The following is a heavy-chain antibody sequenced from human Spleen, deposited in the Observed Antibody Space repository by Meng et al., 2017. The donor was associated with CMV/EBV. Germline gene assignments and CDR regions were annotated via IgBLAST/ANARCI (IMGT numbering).Heavy chain of an antibody. D-gene: IGHD2-2*01. J-gene: IGHJ1*01. V-gene: IGHV1-2*02. Sequence: ASVKVSCKASGYTFTDYYIHWVRQAPGQGLEWMGWIHPNSGGTNYAQKFQGRVTMTRDTSISTAYMDLSRLRSDDTAVYYCATSSTSPYYYDFQHWGQGTLVTVSS. CDR1: GYTFTDYY. CDR2: IHPNSGGT. CDR3: ATSSTSPYYYDFQH.